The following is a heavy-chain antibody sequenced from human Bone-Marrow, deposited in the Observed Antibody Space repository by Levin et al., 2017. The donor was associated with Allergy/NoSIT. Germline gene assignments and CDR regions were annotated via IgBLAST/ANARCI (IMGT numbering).Heavy chain of an antibody. V-gene: IGHV1-8*01. Sequence: RASVKVSCKASGYTFTSYDINWVRQATGQGLEWMGWMNPNSGNTGYAQKFQGRVTMTRNTSISTAYMELSSLRSEDTAVYYCARGRYGSGSYWGDYYDYYMDGWGKGTTVTVSS. J-gene: IGHJ6*03. D-gene: IGHD3-10*01. CDR3: ARGRYGSGSYWGDYYDYYMDG. CDR1: GYTFTSYD. CDR2: MNPNSGNT.